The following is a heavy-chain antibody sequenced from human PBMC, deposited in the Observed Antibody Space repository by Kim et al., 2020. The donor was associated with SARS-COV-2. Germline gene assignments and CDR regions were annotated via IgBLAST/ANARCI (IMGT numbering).Heavy chain of an antibody. J-gene: IGHJ4*02. Sequence: FPFRDYYMTGIGQAPGKGLEWLSYISSSNSYTSYADSVKGRFTISRDNAKNSLYLQMNSLRAEDTAMYYCARVSEGGSSWYYFDSWGQGTLAT. D-gene: IGHD6-13*01. CDR1: FPFRDYY. CDR2: ISSSNSYT. CDR3: ARVSEGGSSWYYFDS. V-gene: IGHV3-11*05.